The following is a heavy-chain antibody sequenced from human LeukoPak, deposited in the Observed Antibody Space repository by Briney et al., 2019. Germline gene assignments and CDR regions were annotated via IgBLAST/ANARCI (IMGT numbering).Heavy chain of an antibody. D-gene: IGHD3-16*01. CDR3: ARQGTYYDKVYYFDY. CDR1: GGSISSSTTY. V-gene: IGHV4-39*01. J-gene: IGHJ4*02. CDR2: IFYSGRT. Sequence: SETLSLTCTVSGGSISSSTTYWGWIRQPPGKGLEWIASIFYSGRTWNNPSLKSRVTISVDTSKNQFSLKVSAVTAADTAVYYCARQGTYYDKVYYFDYWGQGTLVTVSS.